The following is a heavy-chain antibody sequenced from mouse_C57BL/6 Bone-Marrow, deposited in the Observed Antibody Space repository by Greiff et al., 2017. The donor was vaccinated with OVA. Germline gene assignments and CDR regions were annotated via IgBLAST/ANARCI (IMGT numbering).Heavy chain of an antibody. CDR1: GYTFTTSP. J-gene: IGHJ3*01. CDR3: AIYGNYGFAY. Sequence: QVQLQQSGAELVQPGASVKLSCKASGYTFTTSPIEWMKQNHGKSLEWIGNFHPYNDDTKYNDKFKGKATLTVEKSSSTVYLELSRVTSDDSAVYYCAIYGNYGFAYWGQGTLVTVSA. D-gene: IGHD2-1*01. CDR2: FHPYNDDT. V-gene: IGHV1-47*01.